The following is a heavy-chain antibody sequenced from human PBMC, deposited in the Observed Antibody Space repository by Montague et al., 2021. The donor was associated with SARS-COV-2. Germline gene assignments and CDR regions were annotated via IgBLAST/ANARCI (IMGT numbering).Heavy chain of an antibody. CDR3: ARDRDWDDWCGMDV. D-gene: IGHD2-21*01. CDR1: GFIFSSYE. V-gene: IGHV3-48*03. CDR2: ISSSGGGSTK. Sequence: SLRLSCEASGFIFSSYEMNWVRQAPVKGLEWISYISSSGGGSTKXYTXSVKGRFTISRDNAKNSLYLQMNSLRVEDTAIYYCARDRDWDDWCGMDVWGQGTTVTVSS. J-gene: IGHJ6*02.